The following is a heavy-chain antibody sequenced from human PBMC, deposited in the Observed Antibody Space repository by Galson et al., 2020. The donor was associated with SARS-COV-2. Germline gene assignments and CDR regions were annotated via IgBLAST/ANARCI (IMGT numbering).Heavy chain of an antibody. Sequence: GESLKISCAASGFTFSNYNMNWVRQAPGKGLEWVSSISGGSSSYIYDADSVKGRFTISRDNAKNSLYLQMNSLRAEDTAVYYCARSAGDFLTGYGTQYYYYYYMDVWGKGTTVTISS. V-gene: IGHV3-21*01. J-gene: IGHJ6*03. CDR1: GFTFSNYN. CDR3: ARSAGDFLTGYGTQYYYYYYMDV. CDR2: ISGGSSSYI. D-gene: IGHD3-9*01.